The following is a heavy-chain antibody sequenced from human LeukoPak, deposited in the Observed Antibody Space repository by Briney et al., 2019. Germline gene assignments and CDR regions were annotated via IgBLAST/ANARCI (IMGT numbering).Heavy chain of an antibody. CDR2: VFHSGDT. D-gene: IGHD3-10*01. CDR1: GYSINNGYF. Sequence: SETLSLTCTVSGYSINNGYFWGWIRKPPGKGLEYIGTVFHSGDTYYNPSLKSRVTISLDTSTNEISLKLRSATAADTAVYYCVRGLRSGSNYFFYGMDVWGKGTTVTVSS. V-gene: IGHV4-38-2*02. J-gene: IGHJ6*04. CDR3: VRGLRSGSNYFFYGMDV.